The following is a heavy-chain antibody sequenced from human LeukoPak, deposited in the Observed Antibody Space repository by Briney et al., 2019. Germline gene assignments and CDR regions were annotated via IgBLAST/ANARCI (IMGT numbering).Heavy chain of an antibody. V-gene: IGHV3-48*03. J-gene: IGHJ4*02. CDR1: GFTFSSYE. CDR2: ISSSGSTV. CDR3: ARDIGGYNYDY. Sequence: GGSLRLSCAASGFTFSSYEMNWVRQAPGKGLEWVSYISSSGSTVYYADSVKGRFTISRDNAKNSLYLQMNSLRAEDTAVYYCARDIGGYNYDYWGQGTLVTVSS. D-gene: IGHD5-24*01.